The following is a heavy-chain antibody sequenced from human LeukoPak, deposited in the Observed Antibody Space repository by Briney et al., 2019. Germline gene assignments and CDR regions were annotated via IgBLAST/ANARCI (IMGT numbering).Heavy chain of an antibody. Sequence: PGRSLRLSCTASRFTSSSYWMHWVRHAQGNGLVLVSRISTDGSSTTYADSVTGRFTISRDNAKHTLYLQMNSLRDEDTAVYYCASLGHAGYYAFCTGYYMPYYMDVWSKGTMVTVSS. CDR2: ISTDGSST. CDR3: ASLGHAGYYAFCTGYYMPYYMDV. D-gene: IGHD3-3*01. V-gene: IGHV3-74*01. CDR1: RFTSSSYW. J-gene: IGHJ6*03.